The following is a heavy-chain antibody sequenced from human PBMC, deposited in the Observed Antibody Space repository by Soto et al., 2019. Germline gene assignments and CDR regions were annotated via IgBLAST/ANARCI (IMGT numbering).Heavy chain of an antibody. CDR2: ISYDGSNK. D-gene: IGHD6-6*01. J-gene: IGHJ5*02. CDR1: GFTFSSYG. V-gene: IGHV3-30*18. Sequence: GGSLRLSCAASGFTFSSYGMHWVRQAPGKGLEWVAVISYDGSNKYYADSVKGRFTISRDNSKNTLYLQMNSLRAEDTAVYYCAKDLVPSSSSWFDPWGQGTLVTVSS. CDR3: AKDLVPSSSSWFDP.